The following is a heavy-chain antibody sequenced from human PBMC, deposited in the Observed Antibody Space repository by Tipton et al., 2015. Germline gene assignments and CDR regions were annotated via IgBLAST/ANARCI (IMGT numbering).Heavy chain of an antibody. D-gene: IGHD4-23*01. Sequence: TLSLTCAVSGGSFSTYYWSWIRQPPGKGLEWIAEITHSGSTNYNPSLKSRVTISIDRFKNQFSLKLSSVTAADTAVYYCARARGRHGGLFDSWGQGILVTVSS. J-gene: IGHJ4*02. CDR3: ARARGRHGGLFDS. CDR1: GGSFSTYY. V-gene: IGHV4-34*01. CDR2: ITHSGST.